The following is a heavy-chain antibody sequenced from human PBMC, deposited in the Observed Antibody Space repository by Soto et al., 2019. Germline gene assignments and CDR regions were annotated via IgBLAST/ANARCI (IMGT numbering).Heavy chain of an antibody. CDR2: IYHSGST. V-gene: IGHV4-4*02. Sequence: QVQLQESGPGLVKPSGTLSLTCAVSGGSISSSNWWSWVRQPPGKGLEWIGEIYHSGSTNYNPSLKVRLTIRGDRPKNEFSRKRASGTAADGAVYYCGRDVSMAAALVGYYYTYVMDVWAQGTTVTVSS. CDR3: GRDVSMAAALVGYYYTYVMDV. D-gene: IGHD6-13*01. CDR1: GGSISSSNW. J-gene: IGHJ6*02.